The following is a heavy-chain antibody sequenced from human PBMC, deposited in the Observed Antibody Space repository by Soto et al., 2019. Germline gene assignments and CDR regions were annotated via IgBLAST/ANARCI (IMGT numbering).Heavy chain of an antibody. Sequence: EVQLVESGGGLVQSGGSLRLSCAASGFTFRNYWMHWVRQAPGKGLVWVSRISDYGRINYADSVEGRFTISRDDAKGELYLQMDSSRLEDTVVYYCARGGLEPFDYWGQGAGVTVSS. D-gene: IGHD1-1*01. CDR1: GFTFRNYW. CDR2: ISDYGRI. J-gene: IGHJ4*02. CDR3: ARGGLEPFDY. V-gene: IGHV3-74*01.